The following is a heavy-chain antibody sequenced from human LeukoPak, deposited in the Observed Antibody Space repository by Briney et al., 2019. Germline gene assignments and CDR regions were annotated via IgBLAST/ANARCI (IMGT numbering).Heavy chain of an antibody. Sequence: SGGSLRLSCAASGFTFSSYTMNWVRQAPGKGLEWVSSISSSSSYIYYADSVKGRFTISRDNAKNSLYLQMNSLRAEDTAVYYCARSSSGWYLFDYWGQGTLVTVSS. CDR2: ISSSSSYI. D-gene: IGHD6-19*01. V-gene: IGHV3-21*01. J-gene: IGHJ4*02. CDR3: ARSSSGWYLFDY. CDR1: GFTFSSYT.